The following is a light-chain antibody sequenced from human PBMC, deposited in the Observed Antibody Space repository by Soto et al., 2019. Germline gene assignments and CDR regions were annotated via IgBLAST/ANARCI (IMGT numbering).Light chain of an antibody. CDR1: SRDVGGYNY. CDR3: CSYAGSNTSV. CDR2: DVS. V-gene: IGLV2-11*01. Sequence: QSALTQPRSVSGSPGQSVTISCTGTSRDVGGYNYVSWYQQHPGKAPKLMIYDVSKRPSGVPDRFSGSKSGNTASLTISGLQAEDEADYYCCSYAGSNTSVFGGGTKLTVL. J-gene: IGLJ3*02.